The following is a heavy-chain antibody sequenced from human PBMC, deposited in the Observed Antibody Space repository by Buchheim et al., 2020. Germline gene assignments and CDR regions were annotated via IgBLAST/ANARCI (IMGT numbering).Heavy chain of an antibody. J-gene: IGHJ4*02. CDR1: GYTFTGYY. V-gene: IGHV1-2*04. Sequence: QVQLVQSGAEVKKPGASVKVSCKASGYTFTGYYMHWVRQAPGQGLEWMGWINPNSGGTNYAQKFQGWVTMTRDTSISPAYMELSRLRSDDTAVYYCARAEGSGWFGESINLDYWGQGTL. CDR2: INPNSGGT. CDR3: ARAEGSGWFGESINLDY. D-gene: IGHD3-10*01.